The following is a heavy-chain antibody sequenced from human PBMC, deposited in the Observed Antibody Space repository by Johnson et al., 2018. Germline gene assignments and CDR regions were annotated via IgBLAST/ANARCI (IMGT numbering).Heavy chain of an antibody. Sequence: VQLVQSGGGLVQPGGSLRLSCVVSGFTFSSYWMNWVRQAPGQGLEWVSYISGSGTNIYYPDSVKGRFTISRDNAKNSLYLQMNSLRGEDTSVYYCVRTGRMDVWGKGTTVTVSS. J-gene: IGHJ6*03. CDR3: VRTGRMDV. D-gene: IGHD1-14*01. CDR1: GFTFSSYW. CDR2: ISGSGTNI. V-gene: IGHV3-48*01.